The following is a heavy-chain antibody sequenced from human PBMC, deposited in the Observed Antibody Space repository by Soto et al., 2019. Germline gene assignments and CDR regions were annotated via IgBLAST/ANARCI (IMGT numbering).Heavy chain of an antibody. CDR3: TTVALRSRRNLNFDY. CDR1: GFTFSNAW. Sequence: GGSLRLSCAASGFTFSNAWISWVRQAPGKGLEWVGRIKSKTDGGTTDYAAPVKGRFTISRDDSKNTLYLQMNSLKTEDTAVYYCTTVALRSRRNLNFDYWGQGTLVTVSS. CDR2: IKSKTDGGTT. V-gene: IGHV3-15*01. D-gene: IGHD4-17*01. J-gene: IGHJ4*02.